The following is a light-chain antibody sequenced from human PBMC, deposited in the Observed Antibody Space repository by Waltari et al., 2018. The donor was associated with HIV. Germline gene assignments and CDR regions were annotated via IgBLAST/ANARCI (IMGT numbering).Light chain of an antibody. J-gene: IGLJ3*02. CDR2: DNN. CDR3: GTWDSSLSAGV. V-gene: IGLV1-51*01. CDR1: RSNIANNY. Sequence: QSVLTQPPSVSAAPGHKFTISCSGSRSNIANNYVSWYQQLPGTAPKLLIYDNNKRPSGIPDRLSGSKSGTSATLGITGLQTGDEADYYCGTWDSSLSAGVFGGGTKLTVL.